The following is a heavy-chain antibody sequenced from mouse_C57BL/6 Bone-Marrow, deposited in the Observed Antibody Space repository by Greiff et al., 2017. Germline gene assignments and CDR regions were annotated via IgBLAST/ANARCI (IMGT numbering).Heavy chain of an antibody. CDR1: GFNIKDDY. D-gene: IGHD1-1*01. J-gene: IGHJ1*03. Sequence: VQLQQSGAELVRPGASVKLSCTASGFNIKDDYMHWVKQRPEQGLEWIGWIDPENGDTEYASKFQGKATITADTSSNTAYLQLSSLTSEDTAVYYCTTHDGSSHWYFDVWGTGTTVTVSS. V-gene: IGHV14-4*01. CDR2: IDPENGDT. CDR3: TTHDGSSHWYFDV.